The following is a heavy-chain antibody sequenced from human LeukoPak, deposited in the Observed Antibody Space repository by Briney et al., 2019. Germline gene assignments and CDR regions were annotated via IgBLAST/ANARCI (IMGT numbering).Heavy chain of an antibody. CDR1: GFTFSSYS. CDR3: ARSGATYFDY. CDR2: ISSSSSYI. Sequence: GGSLRLSCAASGFTFSSYSMNWVCQAPGKGLEWVSSISSSSSYIYYADSVKGRFTISRDNAKNSLYLQMNSLRAEDTAVYYCARSGATYFDYWGQGTLVTVSS. D-gene: IGHD1-26*01. J-gene: IGHJ4*02. V-gene: IGHV3-21*01.